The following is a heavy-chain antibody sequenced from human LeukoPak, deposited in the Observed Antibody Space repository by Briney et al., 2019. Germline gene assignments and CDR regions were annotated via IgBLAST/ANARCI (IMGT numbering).Heavy chain of an antibody. D-gene: IGHD3-10*01. V-gene: IGHV4-30-2*01. J-gene: IGHJ3*02. Sequence: SETLSLTCAVSGGSISSGGYSWSWIRQPPGKGLEWIGYIYHSGSTYYNPSLKGRVTISVDRSKNQFSLKLSSVTAADTAVYYCARGREFNHDAFDIWGQGTMVTVSS. CDR1: GGSISSGGYS. CDR3: ARGREFNHDAFDI. CDR2: IYHSGST.